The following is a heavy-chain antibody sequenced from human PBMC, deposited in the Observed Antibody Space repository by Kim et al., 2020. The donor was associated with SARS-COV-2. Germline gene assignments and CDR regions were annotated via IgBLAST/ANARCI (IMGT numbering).Heavy chain of an antibody. V-gene: IGHV4-59*08. CDR3: AGIGGAFDI. J-gene: IGHJ3*02. Sequence: SETLSLTCTVSGGSISSYYWSWIRQPPGKGLEWIGYIYYSGSTNYNPSLKSRVTISVDTSKNQFSLKLSSVTAAGTAVYYCAGIGGAFDIWGQGTMVTVSS. CDR2: IYYSGST. CDR1: GGSISSYY. D-gene: IGHD1-26*01.